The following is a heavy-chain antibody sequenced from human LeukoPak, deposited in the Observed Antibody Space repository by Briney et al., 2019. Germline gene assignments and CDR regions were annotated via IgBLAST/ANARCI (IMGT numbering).Heavy chain of an antibody. D-gene: IGHD2-2*01. CDR2: IIPSGGST. J-gene: IGHJ4*02. CDR1: GYPFINYY. Sequence: ASVKVSCKASGYPFINYYIHWVRQAPGQGLEWMGIIIPSGGSTTYAQKFLGRVTITRDTSTSTVDMDLSSLRSDDTAVYYCARDRYCSSTSCSDYFDYWGQGTLVTVSS. V-gene: IGHV1-46*01. CDR3: ARDRYCSSTSCSDYFDY.